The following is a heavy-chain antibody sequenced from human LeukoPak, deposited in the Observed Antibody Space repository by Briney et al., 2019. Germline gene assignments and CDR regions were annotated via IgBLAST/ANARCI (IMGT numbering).Heavy chain of an antibody. V-gene: IGHV3-33*06. CDR3: ANNFDY. Sequence: GGSLRLSCTASGFTFSNYGMHWVRQAPGKGLEWVALIYYDGSNKYYADSVKGRFTISRDNSKNTLYLQMNSLRAEDTAMYYCANNFDYWGQGTLVIVSS. CDR1: GFTFSNYG. J-gene: IGHJ4*02. CDR2: IYYDGSNK.